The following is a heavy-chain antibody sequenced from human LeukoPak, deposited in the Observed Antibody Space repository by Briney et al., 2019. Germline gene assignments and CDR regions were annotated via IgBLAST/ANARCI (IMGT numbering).Heavy chain of an antibody. CDR2: ISGSGGST. CDR1: GFTFSSYA. Sequence: GGSLRLSCAASGFTFSSYAMSWVRQAPGKGLEWVSAISGSGGSTYYADSVKGRFTTSRDNSKNTLYLQMSSLRAEDTAVYYCAKIIVVLPSTISNPYYFDYWGQGTLVTVSS. D-gene: IGHD2-2*02. CDR3: AKIIVVLPSTISNPYYFDY. V-gene: IGHV3-23*01. J-gene: IGHJ4*02.